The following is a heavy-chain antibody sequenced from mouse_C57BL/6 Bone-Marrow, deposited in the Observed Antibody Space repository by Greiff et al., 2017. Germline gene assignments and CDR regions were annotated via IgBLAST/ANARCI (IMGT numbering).Heavy chain of an antibody. J-gene: IGHJ4*01. CDR2: INPNNGGT. V-gene: IGHV1-26*01. CDR3: ARKVEGNAMDY. Sequence: EVQLQQSGPELVKPGASVKISCKASGYTFTDYYMNWVKQSHGKSLEWIGDINPNNGGTSYNQKFKGKATLTVDKSSSTAYMELRSLTSEDSAVYYCARKVEGNAMDYWGQGTSVTVSS. CDR1: GYTFTDYY. D-gene: IGHD1-1*01.